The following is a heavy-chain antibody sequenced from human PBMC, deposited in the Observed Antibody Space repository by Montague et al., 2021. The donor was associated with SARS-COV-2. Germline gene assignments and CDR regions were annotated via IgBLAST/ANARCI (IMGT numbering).Heavy chain of an antibody. J-gene: IGHJ6*02. V-gene: IGHV4-34*01. CDR3: ARGRTVTTFYYYYYGMDV. D-gene: IGHD4-17*01. CDR1: GGSFSGYY. CDR2: INHSGST. Sequence: SETLPLTCAVYGGSFSGYYWSWIRQPPGKGLEWIGEINHSGSTNXNPSLKSRVTISVDTSKNQFSLKLSSVTAADTAVYYCARGRTVTTFYYYYYGMDVWGQGTPVIVSS.